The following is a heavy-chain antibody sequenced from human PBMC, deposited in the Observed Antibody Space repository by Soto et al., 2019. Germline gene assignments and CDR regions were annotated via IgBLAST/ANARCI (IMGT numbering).Heavy chain of an antibody. Sequence: GSGGTTYYADSVKGRFTFSRDNSKNTLYLQMNSLRAEDTAVYYCAKTANGWFSAFDIWGQGTMVTVSS. CDR3: AKTANGWFSAFDI. D-gene: IGHD6-19*01. V-gene: IGHV3-23*01. CDR2: GSGGTT. J-gene: IGHJ3*02.